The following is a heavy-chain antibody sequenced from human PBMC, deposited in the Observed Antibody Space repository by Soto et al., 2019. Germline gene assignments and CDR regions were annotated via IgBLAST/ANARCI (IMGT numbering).Heavy chain of an antibody. CDR3: ARLDSTVTYAFDI. J-gene: IGHJ3*02. D-gene: IGHD4-17*01. V-gene: IGHV3-11*01. CDR1: GFTFSDYY. Sequence: QVQLVESGGGLVKPGGSLRLSCAAYGFTFSDYYMSWIRQAPGKGLGWVSYISSSGSTIYYADSVKGRFTISRDNAKHSLYLQMNSLRAEDPAVYYCARLDSTVTYAFDIWGQGTMVTVSS. CDR2: ISSSGSTI.